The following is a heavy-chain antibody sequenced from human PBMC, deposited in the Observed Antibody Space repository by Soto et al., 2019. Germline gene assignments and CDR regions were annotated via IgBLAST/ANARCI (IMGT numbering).Heavy chain of an antibody. V-gene: IGHV3-21*01. D-gene: IGHD3-22*01. J-gene: IGHJ3*01. CDR1: GFTFISYS. CDR2: ISSSSSYI. Sequence: WGSLRLSCAASGFTFISYSINFFRHSPFKGLEWVSSISSSSSYIYYADSVKGRFTISRDNAKNSLYLQMNSLRAEDTAVYYCASGGGLSTSYYYDSSVWGQGTMVTVSS. CDR3: ASGGGLSTSYYYDSSV.